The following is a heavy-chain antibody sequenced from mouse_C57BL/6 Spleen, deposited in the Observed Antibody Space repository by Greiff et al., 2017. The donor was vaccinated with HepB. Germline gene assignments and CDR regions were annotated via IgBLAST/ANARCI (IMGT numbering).Heavy chain of an antibody. D-gene: IGHD2-1*01. V-gene: IGHV1-82*01. CDR2: IYPGDGDT. CDR1: GYAFSSSW. CDR3: ARGDYGNFYAMDY. Sequence: VQLQQSGPELVKPGASVKISCKASGYAFSSSWVNWVKQRPGKGLEWIGRIYPGDGDTNYNGKFKGKATLTADKSSSTAYMQLSSLTSEDSAVYFCARGDYGNFYAMDYWGQGTSVTVSS. J-gene: IGHJ4*01.